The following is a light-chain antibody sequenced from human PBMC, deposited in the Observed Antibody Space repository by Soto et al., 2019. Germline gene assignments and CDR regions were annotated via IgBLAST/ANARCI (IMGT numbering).Light chain of an antibody. CDR2: TAS. J-gene: IGKJ1*01. V-gene: IGKV1-5*03. CDR3: QQYNSYPCT. CDR1: ESISSW. Sequence: DIGMTQSPSTLSASIGDRVTITCRASESISSWLAWYQRRPGQAPKLLIYTASTLESGVTSRFSGSGSGTAFTLTIRSLQPDDFATYYCQQYNSYPCTFGHGTKV.